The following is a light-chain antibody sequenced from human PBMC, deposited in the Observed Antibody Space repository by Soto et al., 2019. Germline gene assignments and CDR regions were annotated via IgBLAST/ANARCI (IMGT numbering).Light chain of an antibody. CDR1: QSVFFSSNNKNY. V-gene: IGKV4-1*01. Sequence: DIVMTQSPDSLAVSLGERATINCKSSQSVFFSSNNKNYLTWYQQKPGQPPKLLIYWASTRESGVPYRFSGSGSGTDSTLTISSLQAEDVAVYYCQQFYTMARTFGQGTRVEIK. CDR2: WAS. CDR3: QQFYTMART. J-gene: IGKJ1*01.